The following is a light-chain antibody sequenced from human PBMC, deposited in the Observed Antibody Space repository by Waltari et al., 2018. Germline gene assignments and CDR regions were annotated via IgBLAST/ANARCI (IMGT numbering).Light chain of an antibody. CDR2: DTS. CDR3: QQVNTYPLYT. V-gene: IGKV1-13*02. Sequence: AIQLTQSPSFLSASVGDRVTINCRASQGISSGLAWYQQKPGHPPQLLIYDTSSLKSGVPSRFSGSGSGTDFTLTIDSLQPEDFATYYCQQVNTYPLYTFGQGTKL. J-gene: IGKJ2*01. CDR1: QGISSG.